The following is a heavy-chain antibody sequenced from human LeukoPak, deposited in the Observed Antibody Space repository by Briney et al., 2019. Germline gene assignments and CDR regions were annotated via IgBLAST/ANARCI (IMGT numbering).Heavy chain of an antibody. CDR3: ASQPGGTAGGK. Sequence: PGGSLRLSCAASGFTFSSSAMSWVRQVPGKGLEWVSGISASGGSTNYADSVKGRFTISRDNDKNSLYLQMNSLRDEDTAVYYCASQPGGTAGGKWGQGTLVTVSS. D-gene: IGHD3-16*01. J-gene: IGHJ4*02. CDR1: GFTFSSSA. V-gene: IGHV3-23*01. CDR2: ISASGGST.